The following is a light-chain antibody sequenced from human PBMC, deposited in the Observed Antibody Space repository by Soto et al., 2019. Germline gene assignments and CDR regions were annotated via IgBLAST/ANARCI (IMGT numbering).Light chain of an antibody. J-gene: IGKJ5*01. CDR1: QTISRN. CDR3: QQTNGFPFT. CDR2: GAS. Sequence: DIQMTQSPSSLASSLVDRVTIPCGASQTISRNLNWYQQKPGKAPRLLIYGASSLESGVPSRFSGSGSGTDFTLSISSLQPEDFATYYCQQTNGFPFTFGQGTRLEIK. V-gene: IGKV1-39*01.